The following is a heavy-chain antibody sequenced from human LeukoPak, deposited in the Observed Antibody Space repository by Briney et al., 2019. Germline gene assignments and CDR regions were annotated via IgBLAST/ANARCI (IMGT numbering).Heavy chain of an antibody. CDR3: TRRKFYSDYDPFDY. J-gene: IGHJ4*02. CDR1: GFTFSDYW. D-gene: IGHD5-12*01. V-gene: IGHV3-7*01. CDR2: INQDGSAK. Sequence: GGSLRLSCAASGFTFSDYWMSWARQAPGKGLGWVANINQDGSAKYYVDSVKGRFAVSRDNAKNSLYLQINGLRAEDTAVYYCTRRKFYSDYDPFDYWGQGTLVTVSS.